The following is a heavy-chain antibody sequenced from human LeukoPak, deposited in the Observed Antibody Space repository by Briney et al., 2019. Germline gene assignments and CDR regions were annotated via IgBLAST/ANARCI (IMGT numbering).Heavy chain of an antibody. J-gene: IGHJ4*02. V-gene: IGHV3-30-3*01. CDR3: ARVGTYYDSSEGLFDY. Sequence: HPGRSLRLSCAASGFTFSSYAMHWVRQAPGKGLEWVAVISYDGSNKYYADSVKGRFTISRDNSKNTLYLQMNSLRAEDTAVYYCARVGTYYDSSEGLFDYWGQGTLVTVSS. CDR2: ISYDGSNK. D-gene: IGHD3-22*01. CDR1: GFTFSSYA.